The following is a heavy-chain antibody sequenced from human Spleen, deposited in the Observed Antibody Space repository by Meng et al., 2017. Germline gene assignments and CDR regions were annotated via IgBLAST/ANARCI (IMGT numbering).Heavy chain of an antibody. CDR1: GDSFRTYA. CDR3: ARGALAVSSMGWFDP. CDR2: IIPILGTP. J-gene: IGHJ5*02. D-gene: IGHD6-19*01. Sequence: QVQLVQSAAEGKKPGSSVKVSCKASGDSFRTYAIAWVRQAPGQGLEWMGGIIPILGTPNYAQKFQGRVTITTDESTSTAYMELNSLRSEDTAMYYCARGALAVSSMGWFDPWGQGTLVTVSS. V-gene: IGHV1-69*05.